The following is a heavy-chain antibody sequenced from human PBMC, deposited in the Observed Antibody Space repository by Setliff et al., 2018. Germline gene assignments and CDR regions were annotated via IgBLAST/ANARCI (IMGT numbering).Heavy chain of an antibody. J-gene: IGHJ6*03. CDR3: ARAGRNNYDSSGYYYDLYYYNYMDV. V-gene: IGHV1-18*01. CDR2: IKPNTGGT. Sequence: GASVKVSCKAPRGTFSSYGITWVRQAPGQVLEWMGRIKPNTGGTTYAQKLQGRVTMTTDTSTSTAYMELRSLRSDDTAVYYCARAGRNNYDSSGYYYDLYYYNYMDVWGKGTTVTVSS. D-gene: IGHD3-22*01. CDR1: RGTFSSYG.